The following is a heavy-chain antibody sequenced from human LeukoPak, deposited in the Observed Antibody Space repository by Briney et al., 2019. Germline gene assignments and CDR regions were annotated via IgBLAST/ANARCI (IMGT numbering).Heavy chain of an antibody. D-gene: IGHD6-13*01. CDR2: INPNSGGT. J-gene: IGHJ4*02. V-gene: IGHV1-2*02. Sequence: ASVKVSCKASGYTFTGYYMHWVRQAPGQGLEWMGWINPNSGGTNYAQKFQGRVTMTRDTSISTAYMELSRLRSDDTAVYYCARADSSSRSYFFDYWGQGTLVTVSS. CDR1: GYTFTGYY. CDR3: ARADSSSRSYFFDY.